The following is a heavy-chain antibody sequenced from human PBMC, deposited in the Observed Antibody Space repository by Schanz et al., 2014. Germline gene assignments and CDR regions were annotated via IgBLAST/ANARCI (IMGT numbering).Heavy chain of an antibody. D-gene: IGHD3-10*02. CDR2: VSRSTPDI. Sequence: DVQLLESGGGLVQPGGSLRLSCAASGFSFSDHAMDWVRQAPGKGLEWVSYVSRSTPDIYYADSVKGRFTISRDNAKNSLYLQMNSLRPEDTAIYYCAKNQYDDVDLSSFYFDFWGQGTLVTVSS. V-gene: IGHV3-48*01. CDR1: GFSFSDHA. J-gene: IGHJ4*02. CDR3: AKNQYDDVDLSSFYFDF.